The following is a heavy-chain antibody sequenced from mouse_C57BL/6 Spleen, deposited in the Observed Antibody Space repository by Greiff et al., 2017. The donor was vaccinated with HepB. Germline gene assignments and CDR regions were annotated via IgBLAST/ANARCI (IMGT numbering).Heavy chain of an antibody. J-gene: IGHJ1*03. D-gene: IGHD1-1*01. CDR2: ISSGGSYT. CDR3: ASSTTVVAHWYFDV. CDR1: GFTFSSYG. V-gene: IGHV5-6*01. Sequence: EVKLMESGGDLVKPGGSLKLSCAASGFTFSSYGMSWVRQTPDKRLEWVATISSGGSYTYYPDSVKGRFTISRDNAKNTLYLQMSSLKSEDTAMYYCASSTTVVAHWYFDVWGTGTTVTVSS.